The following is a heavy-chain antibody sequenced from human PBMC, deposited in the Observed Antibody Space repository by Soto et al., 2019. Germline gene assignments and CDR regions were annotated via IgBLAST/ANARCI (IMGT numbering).Heavy chain of an antibody. V-gene: IGHV3-53*01. CDR2: IYSDDST. D-gene: IGHD3-22*01. CDR3: ARNYYDSGGGFDY. J-gene: IGHJ4*02. CDR1: GFTVSSNY. Sequence: ELQLVESGGGLIQPGGSLRLSCAASGFTVSSNYMSWVRQAPGKGLEWVSVIYSDDSTYYADSVKGRFTISRDNSKNTLYLQMNSLRAEDTAVYYCARNYYDSGGGFDYWGQGTLVTVSS.